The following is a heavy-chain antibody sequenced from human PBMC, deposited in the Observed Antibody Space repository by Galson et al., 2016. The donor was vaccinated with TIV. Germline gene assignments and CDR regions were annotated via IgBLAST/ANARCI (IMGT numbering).Heavy chain of an antibody. CDR3: AKDLNRGCSSSNCYSYDYYYYGLDV. CDR2: ISWNSAYI. D-gene: IGHD2-2*02. Sequence: SLRLSCAASGFTFDDYAMHWVRQAPGKGLEWVSGISWNSAYIAYADSVRGRFTTSRDSAKNSLYLQMNSLRAEDTALYYCAKDLNRGCSSSNCYSYDYYYYGLDVWGQGTTVTVS. J-gene: IGHJ6*02. V-gene: IGHV3-9*01. CDR1: GFTFDDYA.